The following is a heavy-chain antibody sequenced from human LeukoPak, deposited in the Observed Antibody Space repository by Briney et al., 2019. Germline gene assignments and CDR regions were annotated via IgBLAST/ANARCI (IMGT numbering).Heavy chain of an antibody. CDR2: IIPIFGTA. V-gene: IGHV1-69*05. CDR1: GGTFSSYA. D-gene: IGHD2-21*02. Sequence: SVKVSCKASGGTFSSYAISWVRQAPGQGLEWMGGIIPIFGTANYAQKFQGRVTITTDESTSTAYMELSSLRSEDTAVYYCARGPFKGYCGGDCHALRYYYYYMDVWGKGTTVTVSS. CDR3: ARGPFKGYCGGDCHALRYYYYYMDV. J-gene: IGHJ6*03.